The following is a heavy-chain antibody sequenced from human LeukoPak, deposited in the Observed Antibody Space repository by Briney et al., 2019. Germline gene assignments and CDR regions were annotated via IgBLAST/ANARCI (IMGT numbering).Heavy chain of an antibody. CDR3: ASFVQLWLL. J-gene: IGHJ4*02. CDR2: ISYDGSNK. D-gene: IGHD5-18*01. Sequence: GRSLRLSCAASGFTFSSYGMHWVRQAPGKGLEWVAVISYDGSNKYYADSVKGRFTISRDNAKNSLYLQMNSLRAEDTAVYYCASFVQLWLLWGQGTLVTVSS. V-gene: IGHV3-30*03. CDR1: GFTFSSYG.